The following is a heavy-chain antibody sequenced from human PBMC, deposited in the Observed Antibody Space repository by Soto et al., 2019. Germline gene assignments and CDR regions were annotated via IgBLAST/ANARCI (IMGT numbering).Heavy chain of an antibody. CDR2: INPNSGGT. D-gene: IGHD2-15*01. CDR1: GYTFTGYY. Sequence: QVPLVQSGAEVKKPGASVKVSCKASGYTFTGYYMHWVRQAPGQGLEWMGWINPNSGGTNYAQKFQGWVTMTRDTSISTAYMELSRLRSDDTAVYYCARVRPYCSGGSCYPDWFDPWGQGTLVTVSS. J-gene: IGHJ5*02. CDR3: ARVRPYCSGGSCYPDWFDP. V-gene: IGHV1-2*04.